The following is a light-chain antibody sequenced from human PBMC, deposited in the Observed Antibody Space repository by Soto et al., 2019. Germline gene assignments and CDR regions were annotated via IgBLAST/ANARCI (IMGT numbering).Light chain of an antibody. CDR2: GAS. V-gene: IGKV3-15*01. Sequence: EIVMTQSPATLSVSPGERATLSCRASQSVNSNLAWYQQKPGQAPRLLIYGASTRATGIPARFSGSGSGTEFTLTISSLQSEDFAVYYCQQHYNWPPYTFGQGTKLEIK. CDR1: QSVNSN. CDR3: QQHYNWPPYT. J-gene: IGKJ2*01.